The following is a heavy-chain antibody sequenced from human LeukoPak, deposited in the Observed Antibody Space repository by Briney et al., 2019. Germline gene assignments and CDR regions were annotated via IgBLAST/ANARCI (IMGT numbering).Heavy chain of an antibody. V-gene: IGHV4-34*01. D-gene: IGHD2-2*01. Sequence: PSETLSLTCAVYGGSFSGYYWSWIRQPPGEGLEWIGEINHSGSTNYNPPLKSRVTISVDTSKNQFSLKLSSVTAADTAVYYCARDRAHCSSTSCLNWFDPWGQGTLVTVSS. CDR2: INHSGST. CDR1: GGSFSGYY. J-gene: IGHJ5*02. CDR3: ARDRAHCSSTSCLNWFDP.